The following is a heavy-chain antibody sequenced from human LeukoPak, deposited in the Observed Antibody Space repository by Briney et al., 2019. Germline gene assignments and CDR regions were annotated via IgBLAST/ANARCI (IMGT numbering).Heavy chain of an antibody. Sequence: GGSLRLSCAASGFTFSSYAMSWVRQAPGKGLEWVSVISASGGRTSYADSVKGRFTVSRDNSKNTLYLQMNGLRAEDTAVYFCVEGGAPSCYDGSGDAYFDYWGQGTLVTVSS. J-gene: IGHJ4*02. CDR1: GFTFSSYA. CDR2: ISASGGRT. D-gene: IGHD3-22*01. V-gene: IGHV3-23*01. CDR3: VEGGAPSCYDGSGDAYFDY.